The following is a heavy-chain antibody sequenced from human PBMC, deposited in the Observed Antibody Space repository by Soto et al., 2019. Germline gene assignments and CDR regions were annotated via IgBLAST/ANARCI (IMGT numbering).Heavy chain of an antibody. D-gene: IGHD2-2*01. CDR1: GFTFSSYA. Sequence: EVQLLESGGGLVQPGGSLRLSCAASGFTFSSYAMSWVRQAPGKGMEWVSAISGSGGSTYYADSVQGRFTISRDNSKNTLYLQMNSLRAEDTAVYYCAKDVGYCRSTSCYSGYFQHWGQGTLVTVSS. V-gene: IGHV3-23*01. CDR3: AKDVGYCRSTSCYSGYFQH. J-gene: IGHJ1*01. CDR2: ISGSGGST.